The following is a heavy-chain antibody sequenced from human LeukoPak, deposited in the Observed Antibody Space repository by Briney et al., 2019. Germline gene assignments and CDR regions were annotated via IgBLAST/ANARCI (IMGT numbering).Heavy chain of an antibody. CDR3: ARGWGSGSYNPLYNWFDP. CDR1: GGSISSSSYY. D-gene: IGHD3-10*01. J-gene: IGHJ5*02. Sequence: SETLSLTCTVSGGSISSSSYYWGWIRQPPGKGLEWIGSIYYSGSTYYNPSLKSRVTISVDTSKNQFSLNLSSVTAADTAVYYCARGWGSGSYNPLYNWFDPWGQGTLVTVSS. V-gene: IGHV4-39*07. CDR2: IYYSGST.